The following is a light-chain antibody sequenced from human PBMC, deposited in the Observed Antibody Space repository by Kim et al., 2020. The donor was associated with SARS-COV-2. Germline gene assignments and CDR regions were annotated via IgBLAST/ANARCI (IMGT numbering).Light chain of an antibody. CDR3: QSYASSIIDLV. V-gene: IGLV6-57*03. J-gene: IGLJ3*02. CDR2: DDN. CDR1: SCSIASNN. Sequence: VPLSCTRISCSIASNNVQWYHQRPGSAPPTVIYDDNQRPSGVPDRFAGSIDSSSNSASLTISGLKTEDEADYYCQSYASSIIDLVFGGGTQLTVL.